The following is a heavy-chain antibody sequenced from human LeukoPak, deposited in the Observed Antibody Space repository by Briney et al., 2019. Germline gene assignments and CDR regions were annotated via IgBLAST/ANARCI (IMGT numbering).Heavy chain of an antibody. Sequence: SETLSLTSALCGGSTSSDSNFGGWNRQSPGKGLEWIGNIFYSGTAYYNPSLKSRLTMSVDTSKNQFSLKLIDVPAADTAVYYCARFPTTTGSTASHFDYWGQGSLVIVSS. CDR1: GGSTSSDSNF. V-gene: IGHV4-39*01. CDR2: IFYSGTA. CDR3: ARFPTTTGSTASHFDY. J-gene: IGHJ4*02. D-gene: IGHD5/OR15-5a*01.